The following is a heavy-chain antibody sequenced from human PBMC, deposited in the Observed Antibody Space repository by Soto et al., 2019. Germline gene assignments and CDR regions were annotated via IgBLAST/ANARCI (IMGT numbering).Heavy chain of an antibody. CDR2: IYYSGST. CDR3: ARASEYYYGSGSYYRVQFDY. J-gene: IGHJ4*02. V-gene: IGHV4-31*03. Sequence: QVQLQESGPGLVKPSQTLSLTCTVSGGSISSGGYYWSWIRQHPGKGLEWIGYIYYSGSTYYNPSLKSRVTISVDTSKNQFSLKLSSVTAAETAVYYCARASEYYYGSGSYYRVQFDYWGQGTLVTVSS. CDR1: GGSISSGGYY. D-gene: IGHD3-10*01.